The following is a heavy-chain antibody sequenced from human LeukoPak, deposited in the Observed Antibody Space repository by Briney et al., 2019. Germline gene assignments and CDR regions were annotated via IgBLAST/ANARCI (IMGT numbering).Heavy chain of an antibody. Sequence: SETLSLTCTVSGASISSYWWSWIRQPAGKGLGYIGRVYTSGSTSYNPSLRSRVTISVDTSKNQVFLKMTSVTAADTAVYYCAGLYVWGKGTTVTISS. J-gene: IGHJ6*04. CDR1: GASISSYW. CDR3: AGLYV. D-gene: IGHD3-16*01. V-gene: IGHV4-4*07. CDR2: VYTSGST.